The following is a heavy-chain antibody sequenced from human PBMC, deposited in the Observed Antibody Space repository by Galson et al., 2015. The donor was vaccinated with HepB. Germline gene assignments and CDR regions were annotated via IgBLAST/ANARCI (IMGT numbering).Heavy chain of an antibody. CDR1: GFTFSSYG. Sequence: SLRLSCAASGFTFSSYGMHWVRQAPGKGLEWVALIWFDGSDKKYVDSVKGRFTISRDNSKNTLYLQMNSLRAEDTALYYCARDVGSGLDALEIWGQGTMVTVSS. CDR3: ARDVGSGLDALEI. D-gene: IGHD3-10*01. CDR2: IWFDGSDK. V-gene: IGHV3-33*01. J-gene: IGHJ3*02.